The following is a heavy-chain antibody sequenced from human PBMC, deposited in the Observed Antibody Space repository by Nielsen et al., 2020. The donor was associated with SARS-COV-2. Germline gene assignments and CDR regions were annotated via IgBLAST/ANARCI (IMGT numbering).Heavy chain of an antibody. CDR2: INPSGGST. V-gene: IGHV1-46*01. CDR3: ARDLPIAGHYYYYGMDV. D-gene: IGHD3-22*01. Sequence: ASVKVSCKASGYTFTSYYMHWVRQAPGQGLEWMGIINPSGGSTSYAQKFQGRVTMTRDTSTSTVYMELSSLRSEDTAVYYCARDLPIAGHYYYYGMDVWGQGTTVTVSS. J-gene: IGHJ6*02. CDR1: GYTFTSYY.